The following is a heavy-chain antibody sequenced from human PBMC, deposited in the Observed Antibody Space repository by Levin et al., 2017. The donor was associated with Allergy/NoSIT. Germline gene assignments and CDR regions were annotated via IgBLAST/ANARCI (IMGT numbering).Heavy chain of an antibody. CDR1: GGSIRSGSYY. V-gene: IGHV4-61*02. D-gene: IGHD6-13*01. CDR2: IYTSGST. J-gene: IGHJ4*02. Sequence: SQTLSLTCTVSGGSIRSGSYYWSWIRQPAGKGLEWIGRIYTSGSTNYNPSLKSRVTISVDTSKNQFSLKLSSVTAADTAVYYCARESPRGAAGPFDYWGQGTLVTVSS. CDR3: ARESPRGAAGPFDY.